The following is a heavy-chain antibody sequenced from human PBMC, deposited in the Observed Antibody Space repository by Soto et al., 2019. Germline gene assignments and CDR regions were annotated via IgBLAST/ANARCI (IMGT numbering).Heavy chain of an antibody. CDR1: GYTFTSYG. J-gene: IGHJ5*02. V-gene: IGHV1-18*01. CDR3: ARQEYSSGAFDP. CDR2: ISAYNGNT. D-gene: IGHD6-25*01. Sequence: QVQLVQSGAEVKKPGASVKVSCKASGYTFTSYGISWVRQAPGQGLEWMGWISAYNGNTNYAQKLQGRXXMXTXXSTSTAYMELRSLRSDDTAVYYCARQEYSSGAFDPWGQGTLVTVSS.